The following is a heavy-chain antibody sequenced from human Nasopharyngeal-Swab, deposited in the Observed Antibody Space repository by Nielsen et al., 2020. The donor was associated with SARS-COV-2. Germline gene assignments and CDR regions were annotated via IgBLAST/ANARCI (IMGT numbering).Heavy chain of an antibody. D-gene: IGHD1-26*01. CDR3: ARPMRPMGHYYFGMDV. J-gene: IGHJ6*02. CDR1: GYSFTTYW. CDR2: IYPGDSNT. V-gene: IGHV5-51*01. Sequence: GGSLRLSCKGSGYSFTTYWIGWVRQMPGKGLEWMGIIYPGDSNTRYSPSFQGQVTISVGKYSSTAYLQWSSLKASDTAIYYCARPMRPMGHYYFGMDVWGQGTTVTVSS.